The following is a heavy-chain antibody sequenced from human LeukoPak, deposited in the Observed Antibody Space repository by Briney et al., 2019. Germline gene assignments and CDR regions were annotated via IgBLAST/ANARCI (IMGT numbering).Heavy chain of an antibody. CDR3: ARAGYSYGAGYYFDY. CDR2: IYYTGAT. CDR1: GGSISSYY. V-gene: IGHV4-59*01. D-gene: IGHD5-18*01. J-gene: IGHJ4*02. Sequence: SETLSLTCTVSGGSISSYYWSWIRLPPGKGLEWIGYIYYTGATYYNPSLKSRVTISLDTSKNQFSLKLSSVTAADAAVYYCARAGYSYGAGYYFDYWGQGALVTVSS.